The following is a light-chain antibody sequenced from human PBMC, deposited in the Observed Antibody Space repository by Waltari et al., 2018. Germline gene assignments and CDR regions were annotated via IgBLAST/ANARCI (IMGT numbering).Light chain of an antibody. CDR2: AAS. J-gene: IGKJ2*01. CDR1: QDIRNS. V-gene: IGKV1-NL1*01. CDR3: QQYYSTPYT. Sequence: IQMTQYPSSLSASVGHRVTITCRASQDIRNSLAWYQQKPGAAPKLLLYAASRLLSGVPSRFSGSGSGTDYTLTISRLQPEDFATYYCQQYYSTPYTFGQGTKLEI.